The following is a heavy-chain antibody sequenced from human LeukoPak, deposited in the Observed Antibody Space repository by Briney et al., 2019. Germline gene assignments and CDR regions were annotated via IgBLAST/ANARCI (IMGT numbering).Heavy chain of an antibody. CDR3: ASRAVAEAYYFDY. V-gene: IGHV3-53*05. J-gene: IGHJ4*02. CDR2: IYSGGST. D-gene: IGHD6-19*01. CDR1: GFTVSSNY. Sequence: GGSLRLSCAASGFTVSSNYMSWVRQAPGKGLEWVSVIYSGGSTYYADSVKGRFTISRDNSKNTLYLQMNSLRSEDTAVYYCASRAVAEAYYFDYWGQGTLVTVSS.